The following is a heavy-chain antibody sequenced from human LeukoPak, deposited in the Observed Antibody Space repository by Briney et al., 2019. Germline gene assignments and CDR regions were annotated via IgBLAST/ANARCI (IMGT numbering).Heavy chain of an antibody. J-gene: IGHJ6*02. CDR1: GFTFSSYA. V-gene: IGHV3-23*01. CDR2: ISGSGGST. Sequence: GASLRLSCAASGFTFSSYAMSWVRQAPGKGLEWVSAISGSGGSTYYADSVKGRFTISRDNSKNTLYLQMNSLRAEDTAVYYCTKSDVITIFGVVLDYSAYYYGMDVWGQGTTVTVSS. D-gene: IGHD3-3*01. CDR3: TKSDVITIFGVVLDYSAYYYGMDV.